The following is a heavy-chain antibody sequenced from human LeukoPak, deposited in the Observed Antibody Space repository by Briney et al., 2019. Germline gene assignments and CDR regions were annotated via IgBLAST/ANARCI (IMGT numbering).Heavy chain of an antibody. CDR1: GFTFSSYE. D-gene: IGHD5-12*01. J-gene: IGHJ5*02. Sequence: GGSLRLSCAASGFTFSSYEMNWVRQAPGKGLEWVSYISSSGSTIYYADSVKGRFTISRDNSKNTLYLQMNSLRAEDTAVYYCARDVTSAGYSGSRFDPWGQGTLVTVSS. CDR3: ARDVTSAGYSGSRFDP. V-gene: IGHV3-48*03. CDR2: ISSSGSTI.